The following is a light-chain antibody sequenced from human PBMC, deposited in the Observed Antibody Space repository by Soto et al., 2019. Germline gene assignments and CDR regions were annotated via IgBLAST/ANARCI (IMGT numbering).Light chain of an antibody. V-gene: IGLV2-11*01. CDR1: SSDIGSYNA. CDR3: SSFAPSYRVI. Sequence: QSALTQPRSVSRSPGHSVTISCFGTSSDIGSYNAVSWYQQHPGKAPKLIIFDVFERPSGVPDRFSGSKSGNSASLTISGLQAEDESDYYCSSFAPSYRVIFGGGTKLTVL. J-gene: IGLJ2*01. CDR2: DVF.